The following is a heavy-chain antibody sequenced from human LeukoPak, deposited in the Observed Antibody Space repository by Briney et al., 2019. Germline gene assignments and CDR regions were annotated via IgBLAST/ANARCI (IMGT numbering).Heavy chain of an antibody. CDR2: INHSGST. CDR3: ASQPAAADVDY. V-gene: IGHV4-34*01. J-gene: IGHJ4*02. D-gene: IGHD2-2*01. CDR1: GGSFSGYY. Sequence: SETLSLTCAVYGGSFSGYYWSWIRQPPGKGLEWIGEINHSGSTNYNPSLKSRVTISVDTSKNQFSLKLSSVTAADTAVYYCASQPAAADVDYWGQGTLVTVSS.